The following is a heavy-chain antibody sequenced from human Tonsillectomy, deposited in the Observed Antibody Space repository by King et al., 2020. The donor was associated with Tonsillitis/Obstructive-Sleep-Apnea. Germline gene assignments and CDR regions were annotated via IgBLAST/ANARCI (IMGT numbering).Heavy chain of an antibody. CDR1: GGSISSSSYF. D-gene: IGHD1-1*01. CDR2: VYYRGST. V-gene: IGHV4-39*02. J-gene: IGHJ5*02. Sequence: QLQESGPGLVKPSETLSLTCIVSGGSISSSSYFWAWIRPPPGKGLEWIGSVYYRGSTYYNPSLKSRVTISVDTSKNHFSLRLNSVTAADTAVYYCAGGTFKNTTTWFDPWGQGTLVTVSS. CDR3: AGGTFKNTTTWFDP.